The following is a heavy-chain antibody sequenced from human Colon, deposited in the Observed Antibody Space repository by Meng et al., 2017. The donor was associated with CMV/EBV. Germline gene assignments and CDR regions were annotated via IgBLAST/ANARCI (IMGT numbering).Heavy chain of an antibody. Sequence: SGFTFSNYAMGWVRQAPGKGLEWVSTLSGSGTSTYFADSVKGRLTISRDNSNNTMFLQMNSLRAEDTALYYCVKVQAVGGTQTFDYWGQGTLVTVSS. CDR2: LSGSGTST. CDR1: GFTFSNYA. CDR3: VKVQAVGGTQTFDY. V-gene: IGHV3-23*01. J-gene: IGHJ4*02. D-gene: IGHD6-19*01.